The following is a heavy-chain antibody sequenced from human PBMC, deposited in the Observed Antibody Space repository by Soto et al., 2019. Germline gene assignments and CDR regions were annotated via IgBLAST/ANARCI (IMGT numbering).Heavy chain of an antibody. Sequence: ASVKVSCKASGYTFTSYGISWVRQAPGKGLEWMGGFDPEDGETIYAQKFQGRVTMTEDTSTDTAYMELSSLRSEDTAVYYCATDLERVAGTSSYYYYGMDVWGQGTTVTVSS. V-gene: IGHV1-24*01. CDR1: GYTFTSYG. CDR3: ATDLERVAGTSSYYYYGMDV. CDR2: FDPEDGET. J-gene: IGHJ6*02. D-gene: IGHD6-19*01.